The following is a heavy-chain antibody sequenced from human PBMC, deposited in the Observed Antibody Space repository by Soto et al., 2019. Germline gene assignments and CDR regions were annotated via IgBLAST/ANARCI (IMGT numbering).Heavy chain of an antibody. CDR2: IYYSGST. J-gene: IGHJ5*02. D-gene: IGHD5-12*01. CDR3: ARVDMATIPGKWFDP. Sequence: SETLSLTCTVSGGSISRYYWSWIRQPPGKGLEWIGYIYYSGSTNYSPSLKSRVTISVDTSKNQFSLKLSSVTAADTAFYFCARVDMATIPGKWFDPWGQGTLVTVS. CDR1: GGSISRYY. V-gene: IGHV4-59*01.